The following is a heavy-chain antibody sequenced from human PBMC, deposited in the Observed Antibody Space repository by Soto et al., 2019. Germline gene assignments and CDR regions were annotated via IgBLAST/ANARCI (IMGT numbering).Heavy chain of an antibody. CDR2: IYWDDDP. CDR3: APAFGGPSWPNDAFDV. Sequence: QITLKESGPTLVKPTQTLTLTCIFSGFSFSADGVGVGWIRQPPGKALEWLALIYWDDDPRYRPSLKSRLTITKDSSKNQGVLTMTNMDPLDTATYYCAPAFGGPSWPNDAFDVWGQGTVVTVSS. J-gene: IGHJ3*01. CDR1: GFSFSADGVG. V-gene: IGHV2-5*02. D-gene: IGHD3-16*01.